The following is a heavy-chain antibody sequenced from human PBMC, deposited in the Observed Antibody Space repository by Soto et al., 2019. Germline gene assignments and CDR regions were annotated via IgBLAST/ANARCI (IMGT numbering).Heavy chain of an antibody. CDR2: IYHSGST. CDR3: AGGFGSGHYDY. D-gene: IGHD3-10*01. CDR1: GVPISSSSW. J-gene: IGHJ4*02. Sequence: QVQLQEWGPGLVKPSGTLSLTCTVSGVPISSSSWWTWVRQPPGKGLEWVGEIYHSGSTNYNPSLKSRVAISVDKAKNQFSLKLTFVTAADTAVYYCAGGFGSGHYDYWGQGTLVTVSS. V-gene: IGHV4-4*02.